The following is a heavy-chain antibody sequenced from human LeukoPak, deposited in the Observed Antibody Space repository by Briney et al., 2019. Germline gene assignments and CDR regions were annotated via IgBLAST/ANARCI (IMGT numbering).Heavy chain of an antibody. CDR1: GGSISSYY. Sequence: PSETLSLTCTVSGGSISSYYWSWFRQPPGKGLEWIGYIYYSGSTDYNPSLKSRVTISVDTSKNQFSLKLTSVTAADTAVYYCARAGIGYGRPYYFDYWGQGTLVTVSS. CDR2: IYYSGST. V-gene: IGHV4-59*01. CDR3: ARAGIGYGRPYYFDY. D-gene: IGHD5-18*01. J-gene: IGHJ4*02.